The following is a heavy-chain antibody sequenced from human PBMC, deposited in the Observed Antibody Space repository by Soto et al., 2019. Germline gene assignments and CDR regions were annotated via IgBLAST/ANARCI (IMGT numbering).Heavy chain of an antibody. J-gene: IGHJ6*02. CDR1: GGTFSSYA. V-gene: IGHV1-69*13. D-gene: IGHD3-22*01. CDR2: IIPIFGTA. CDR3: ARDQGYYDSSGYWPYYGMDV. Sequence: ASVKVSCKASGGTFSSYAISWVRQAPGQGLEWMGGIIPIFGTANYAQKFQGRVTITADESTSTAYMELSSLRSEDTAVYYCARDQGYYDSSGYWPYYGMDVWGQGTTVTVSS.